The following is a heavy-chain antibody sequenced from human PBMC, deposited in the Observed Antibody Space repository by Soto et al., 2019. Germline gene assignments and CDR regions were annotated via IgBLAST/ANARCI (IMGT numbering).Heavy chain of an antibody. D-gene: IGHD5-18*01. J-gene: IGHJ6*02. CDR1: GVTFRSYG. CDR3: ARSLYSYGSIKSYYYYGMDV. Sequence: GGSLRLSCAASGVTFRSYGMDGVRKAPGKGLEWVAVIWYDGSNKYYADSVKGRFTISRDNSKNTLYLQMNSLRAEDTAVYYCARSLYSYGSIKSYYYYGMDVWGQGTTVTVSS. CDR2: IWYDGSNK. V-gene: IGHV3-33*01.